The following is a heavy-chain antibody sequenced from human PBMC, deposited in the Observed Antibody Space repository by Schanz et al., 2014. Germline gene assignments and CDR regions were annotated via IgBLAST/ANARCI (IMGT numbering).Heavy chain of an antibody. CDR3: ARGGSSGYDYAIYYMDA. CDR2: IWYDGNKK. Sequence: QVQLAESGGGVVQPGRSLRLSCAASGFAFNNYGMHWVRQAPGKGLEWVAIIWYDGNKKKYADSVKGRFTISRDKCKNTLFLQMNRLRAEDTADYYCARGGSSGYDYAIYYMDAWGKGTTVTVSS. CDR1: GFAFNNYG. D-gene: IGHD5-12*01. V-gene: IGHV3-33*01. J-gene: IGHJ6*03.